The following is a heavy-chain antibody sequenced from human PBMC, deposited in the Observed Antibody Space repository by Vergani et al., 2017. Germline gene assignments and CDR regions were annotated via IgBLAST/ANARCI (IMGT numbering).Heavy chain of an antibody. CDR2: IRYDGSNK. J-gene: IGHJ6*03. V-gene: IGHV3-30*02. D-gene: IGHD2-15*01. CDR3: ARVGYCSGGSCYYYYYMDV. CDR1: GFTFSSYG. Sequence: QVQLVESGGGVVQPGGSLRLSCAASGFTFSSYGMHWVRQAPGKGLEWVAFIRYDGSNKYYADSVKGRFTISRDNAKNSLYLQMNSLRAEDTAVYYCARVGYCSGGSCYYYYYMDVWGKGP.